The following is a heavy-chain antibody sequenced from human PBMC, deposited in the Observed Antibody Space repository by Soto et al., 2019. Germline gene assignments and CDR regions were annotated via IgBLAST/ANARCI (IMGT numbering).Heavy chain of an antibody. Sequence: QVQLQESGPGLVKPSQTLSLTCTVSGGSISSGGYYWSWIRQHPGKGLEWIGYIYYSGSTYYNPSLKSRVTISVDTSKNRFSLKLSSVTAAATAVYYGARQSFYGDYVFDWFDPWGQGTLVTVSS. J-gene: IGHJ5*02. V-gene: IGHV4-31*03. D-gene: IGHD4-17*01. CDR1: GGSISSGGYY. CDR3: ARQSFYGDYVFDWFDP. CDR2: IYYSGST.